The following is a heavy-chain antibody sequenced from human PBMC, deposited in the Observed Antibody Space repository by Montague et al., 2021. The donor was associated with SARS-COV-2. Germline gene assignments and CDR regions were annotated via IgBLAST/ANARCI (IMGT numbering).Heavy chain of an antibody. CDR2: ISYTGST. D-gene: IGHD3-22*01. CDR1: GDSISRSTSS. CDR3: VREKYYFDDSGSK. Sequence: SETLSLTCTVSGDSISRSTSSWAWIRQPPGKGLEWIGSISYTGSTNYNPSLKSRVTLSIDTSKNQFSLNLTSVTAADTAVYYCVREKYYFDDSGSKWGQGTLVTV. V-gene: IGHV4-39*07. J-gene: IGHJ4*02.